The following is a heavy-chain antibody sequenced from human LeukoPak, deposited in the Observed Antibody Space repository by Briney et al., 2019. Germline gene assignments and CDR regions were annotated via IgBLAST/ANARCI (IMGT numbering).Heavy chain of an antibody. V-gene: IGHV1-2*02. CDR2: INPNSGGT. Sequence: ASVKVSCKASGYTFTDYYMHWVRQAPGQGLEWMGWINPNSGGTNYAQKFQGRVTMTRDTSISTAYMELSRLISDDTAMYYCEIYGDPADYWGQGTLVTVSS. D-gene: IGHD4-17*01. J-gene: IGHJ4*02. CDR3: EIYGDPADY. CDR1: GYTFTDYY.